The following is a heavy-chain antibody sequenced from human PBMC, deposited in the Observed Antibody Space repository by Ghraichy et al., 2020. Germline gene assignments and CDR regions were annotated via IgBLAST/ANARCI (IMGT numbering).Heavy chain of an antibody. CDR3: ANDYDFWSGYPNWFDP. J-gene: IGHJ5*02. Sequence: LSLTCAASGFTFSSYAMSWVRQAPGKGLEWVSAISGSGGSTYYADSVKGRFTISRDNSKNTLYLQMNSLRAEDTAVYYCANDYDFWSGYPNWFDPWGQGTLVTVSS. D-gene: IGHD3-3*01. V-gene: IGHV3-23*01. CDR1: GFTFSSYA. CDR2: ISGSGGST.